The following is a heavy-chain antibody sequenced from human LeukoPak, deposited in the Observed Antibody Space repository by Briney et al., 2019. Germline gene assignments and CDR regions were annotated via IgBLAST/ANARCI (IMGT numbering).Heavy chain of an antibody. D-gene: IGHD2-2*01. Sequence: GGSLRLSCAASGLTFSSNGMSSVRQAPGKGMGWVSAISGSGGNTYYADSVKGRFTISRDNSKNTLYLQMNSLRAEDTAVYYCAKDRGIIVVVPVDAFDIWGQGTMVTVSS. CDR3: AKDRGIIVVVPVDAFDI. CDR2: ISGSGGNT. J-gene: IGHJ3*02. CDR1: GLTFSSNG. V-gene: IGHV3-23*01.